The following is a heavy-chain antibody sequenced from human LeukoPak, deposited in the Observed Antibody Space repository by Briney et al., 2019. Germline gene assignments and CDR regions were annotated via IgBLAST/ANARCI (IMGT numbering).Heavy chain of an antibody. CDR2: IWYDGSNK. D-gene: IGHD2-2*01. J-gene: IGHJ4*02. CDR3: ARASRDFDIVVGLDY. CDR1: GFTFSSYG. Sequence: PGGSLRLSCAASGFTFSSYGMHWVRQAPGKGLEWVAVIWYDGSNKYYADSVKGRFTISRDNSKNTLYLQMDSLRAEDTAVYYCARASRDFDIVVGLDYWGQGTLVTVSS. V-gene: IGHV3-33*08.